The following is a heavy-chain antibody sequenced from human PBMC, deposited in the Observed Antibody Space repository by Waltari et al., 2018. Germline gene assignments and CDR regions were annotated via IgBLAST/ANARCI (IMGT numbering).Heavy chain of an antibody. J-gene: IGHJ4*02. V-gene: IGHV3-48*03. Sequence: EVQLVESGGGLVQPGGSVRLSGAASGFPFSSFEMNWVRQAPGKGLEGVSYISTSGSPIFYADSVKSRFTISSDNAKNSLYLQMNSLRAEDTAVYFCARELVVIGDYFDYWGQGTLVTVSS. CDR2: ISTSGSPI. CDR1: GFPFSSFE. CDR3: ARELVVIGDYFDY. D-gene: IGHD3-22*01.